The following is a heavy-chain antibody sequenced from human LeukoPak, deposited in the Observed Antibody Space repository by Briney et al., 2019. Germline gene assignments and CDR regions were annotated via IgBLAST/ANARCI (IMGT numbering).Heavy chain of an antibody. CDR3: AHRRREDRVTTGFDY. Sequence: ESGPTLVKPTQTLTLTCTFSGFSLTTGGVGVGWIRHPPGKALEWLALIYWNDDTTYSPFLENRLTITKDTPKNQVVLTITNMDPVDTATYYCAHRRREDRVTTGFDYWGQGILVTVSS. V-gene: IGHV2-5*01. CDR2: IYWNDDT. J-gene: IGHJ4*02. D-gene: IGHD4-17*01. CDR1: GFSLTTGGVG.